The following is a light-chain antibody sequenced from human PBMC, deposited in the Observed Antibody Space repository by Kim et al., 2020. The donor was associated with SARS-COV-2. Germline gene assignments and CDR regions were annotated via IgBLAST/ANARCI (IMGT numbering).Light chain of an antibody. V-gene: IGKV1-12*01. CDR2: AAS. CDR3: QQANSFPWT. CDR1: QGVGTY. J-gene: IGKJ1*01. Sequence: ASVGDMVTITCRASQGVGTYLAWYQQKPGKAPKLLISAASSMQSGVPSRFSGSGSGTDFTLTISSLQPDDFATYYCQQANSFPWTFGQGTKVDIK.